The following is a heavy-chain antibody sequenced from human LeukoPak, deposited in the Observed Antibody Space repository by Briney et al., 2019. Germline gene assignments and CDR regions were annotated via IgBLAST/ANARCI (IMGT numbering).Heavy chain of an antibody. J-gene: IGHJ5*02. D-gene: IGHD2-2*01. CDR1: GDSFSSNSVT. CDR3: ARRLTQYDCFDP. V-gene: IGHV6-1*01. CDR2: TYYRSTWYN. Sequence: SQTLSLTCAISGDSFSSNSVTWNWIRQSPSRGLEWLGRTYYRSTWYNDYAVPVRGRITVNPDTSKNQFSLHLNSVTPDDTAVYYCARRLTQYDCFDPWGQGILVTVSS.